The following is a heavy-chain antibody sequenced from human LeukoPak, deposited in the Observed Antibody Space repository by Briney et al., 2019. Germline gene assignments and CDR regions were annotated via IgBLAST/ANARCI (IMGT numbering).Heavy chain of an antibody. D-gene: IGHD7-27*01. CDR1: GGSISTYY. Sequence: SQTLSLTCTVSGGSISTYYWGWIRQPPGEGLEWIGYVSSNEGTNYNPSLKSRVTISVDTSKNLFSLKLTSVTAADTAVYCARRGNWGFFDYWGQGTLVTVSS. V-gene: IGHV4-59*01. J-gene: IGHJ4*02. CDR3: ARRGNWGFFDY. CDR2: VSSNEGT.